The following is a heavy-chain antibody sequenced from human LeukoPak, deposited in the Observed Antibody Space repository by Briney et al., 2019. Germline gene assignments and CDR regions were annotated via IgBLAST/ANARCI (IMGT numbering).Heavy chain of an antibody. CDR1: GFTVSSNY. D-gene: IGHD5-12*01. CDR2: IYSGGST. J-gene: IGHJ6*02. CDR3: ARDHSDYPYYYYGMDV. V-gene: IGHV3-53*01. Sequence: GGSLRLSCAASGFTVSSNYMSWVRQAPGKGLEWVSVIYSGGSTYYADSVKGRFTISRDNSKNTLYLQMNSLRAEDTAVYYCARDHSDYPYYYYGMDVWGQGTTVTVSS.